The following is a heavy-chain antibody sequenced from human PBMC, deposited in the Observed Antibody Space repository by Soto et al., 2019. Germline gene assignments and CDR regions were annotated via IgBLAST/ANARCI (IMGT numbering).Heavy chain of an antibody. Sequence: EVQLVESGGGLVQPGGSLRLSCAASGFTFSSYWMSWVRQAPGKGLEWVANIKQDGSEKYYVDSVKGRFTISRDNAKNSLYLQMNSLRAEDTAVYYCARDWVVAARYMWGVYYYGMDVWGQGTTVTVSS. CDR3: ARDWVVAARYMWGVYYYGMDV. D-gene: IGHD6-6*01. CDR1: GFTFSSYW. V-gene: IGHV3-7*03. CDR2: IKQDGSEK. J-gene: IGHJ6*02.